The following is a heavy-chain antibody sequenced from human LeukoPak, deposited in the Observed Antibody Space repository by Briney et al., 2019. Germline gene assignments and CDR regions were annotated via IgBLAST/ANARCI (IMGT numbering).Heavy chain of an antibody. J-gene: IGHJ6*03. CDR1: GFTFSSYA. V-gene: IGHV3-23*01. Sequence: GGSLRLSCAASGFTFSSYAMSWVRQAPGKGLEWVSGILDSGYSTYYANSVKGRFTISRDNSNNALYLQMDSLRAEDTAVYYCAKLGGHPLHNYYVGVWGKGTTVAVSS. CDR2: ILDSGYST. D-gene: IGHD3-16*01. CDR3: AKLGGHPLHNYYVGV.